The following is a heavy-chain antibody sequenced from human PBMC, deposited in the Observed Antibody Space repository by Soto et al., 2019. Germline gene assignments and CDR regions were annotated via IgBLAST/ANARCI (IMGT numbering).Heavy chain of an antibody. J-gene: IGHJ6*02. Sequence: QVQLVQSGAEVKKPGSSVKVSCKASGGTFSSYAISWVRQAPGQGLEWVGGIIPIFGTANYAQKFQGRVTITADESTSTAYMGVSSMRSEDTAVYYCANIRGYSDYDKYYYYYGMDVWGQGTTVTVSS. V-gene: IGHV1-69*01. CDR2: IIPIFGTA. CDR3: ANIRGYSDYDKYYYYYGMDV. CDR1: GGTFSSYA. D-gene: IGHD5-12*01.